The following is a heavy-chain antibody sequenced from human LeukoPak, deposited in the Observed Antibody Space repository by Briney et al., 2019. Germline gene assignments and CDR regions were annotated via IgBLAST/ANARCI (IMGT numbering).Heavy chain of an antibody. V-gene: IGHV1-18*01. D-gene: IGHD2-2*01. J-gene: IGHJ6*03. CDR2: ISAYNGNT. CDR1: GYTFTSYG. Sequence: GASVKVSCKASGYTFTSYGISWVRQAPGQRLEWMGWISAYNGNTNYAQKLQGRVIMTTDTSTSTAYMELRSLRSDDTAVYYCARDLGYCSSTSCYADYYYYMDVWGKGTTVTVSS. CDR3: ARDLGYCSSTSCYADYYYYMDV.